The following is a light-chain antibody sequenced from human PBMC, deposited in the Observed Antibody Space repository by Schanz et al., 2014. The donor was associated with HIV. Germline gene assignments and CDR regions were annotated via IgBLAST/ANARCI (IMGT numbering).Light chain of an antibody. Sequence: QSALTQPASVSGSPGQSITISCTGTSSDVGSYNLVSWYQQRPGKAPKLIIYDVNYRPSGSSNRFSGSKSGSTASLAIFGLQAEDEADYYCSSYTTNGTWLFGGGTKLTVL. CDR3: SSYTTNGTWL. J-gene: IGLJ3*02. CDR2: DVN. V-gene: IGLV2-14*02. CDR1: SSDVGSYNL.